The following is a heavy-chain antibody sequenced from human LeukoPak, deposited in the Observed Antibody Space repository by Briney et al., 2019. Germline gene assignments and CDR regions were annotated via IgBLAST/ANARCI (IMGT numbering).Heavy chain of an antibody. CDR3: ATDVVPAASIHYFDY. J-gene: IGHJ4*02. Sequence: AGSLRLSCAASGFTFSSYAMSWVRQAPGKGLEWVSAISGSGGSTYYADSVKGRFTISRDNSKNTLYLQMNSLRAEDTAVYYCATDVVPAASIHYFDYWGQGTLVTVSS. CDR1: GFTFSSYA. D-gene: IGHD2-2*01. CDR2: ISGSGGST. V-gene: IGHV3-23*01.